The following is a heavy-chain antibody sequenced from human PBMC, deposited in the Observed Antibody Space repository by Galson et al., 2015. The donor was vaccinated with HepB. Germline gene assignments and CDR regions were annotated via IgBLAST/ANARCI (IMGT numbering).Heavy chain of an antibody. D-gene: IGHD5-24*01. CDR3: ARLGEGYNYMDF. V-gene: IGHV5-10-1*01. CDR2: IDPSDSSA. CDR1: GYRFASYW. J-gene: IGHJ4*02. Sequence: QSGAEVKKSGESLRISCKGSGYRFASYWITWVRQMPGKGLQWMGRIDPSDSSANYSPSFQGHVTLSVDKSTNTAYVQWSSLKASDTAMYYCARLGEGYNYMDFWGPGTLVTVSS.